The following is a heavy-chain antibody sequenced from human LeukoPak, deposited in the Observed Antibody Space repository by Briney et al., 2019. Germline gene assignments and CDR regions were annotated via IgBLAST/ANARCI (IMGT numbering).Heavy chain of an antibody. Sequence: GGSLRLSCAASGFTFSSYWMSWVRQAPGKGLEWVANIKQDGSEKYYVDSVKGRFTISRDNAKNSLYLQMNSLRAEDTAVYYCARDVITMVRGVINRGLRREYYFDYWGQGTLVTVSS. V-gene: IGHV3-7*01. D-gene: IGHD3-10*01. CDR2: IKQDGSEK. J-gene: IGHJ4*02. CDR1: GFTFSSYW. CDR3: ARDVITMVRGVINRGLRREYYFDY.